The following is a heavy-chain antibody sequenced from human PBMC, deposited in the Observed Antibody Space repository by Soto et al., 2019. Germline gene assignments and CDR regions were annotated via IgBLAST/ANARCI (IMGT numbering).Heavy chain of an antibody. V-gene: IGHV5-51*01. CDR3: ARSTGYCSGGSCSTDYYYYYGMDV. CDR1: GYSFTSYW. CDR2: IYPGDSDT. J-gene: IGHJ6*01. D-gene: IGHD2-15*01. Sequence: PGESVKSSCKVSGYSFTSYWIVWVLQMPGKGLECMGIIYPGDSDTRYSPSFQGQVTISADKSISTAYLQWSSLKASDTAMYYCARSTGYCSGGSCSTDYYYYYGMDVWGQGTTVTVSS.